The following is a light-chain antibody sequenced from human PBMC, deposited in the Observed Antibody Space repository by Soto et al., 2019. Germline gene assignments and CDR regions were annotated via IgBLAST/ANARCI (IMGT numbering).Light chain of an antibody. J-gene: IGKJ1*01. CDR2: GAS. CDR1: QSVSSN. V-gene: IGKV3-15*01. CDR3: QQYNNWPLWT. Sequence: EIVMTQSPATLSVSPGERATLSGRASQSVSSNLAWYQQKPCQAPRLLIYGASTRATGIPARFSGSGSGTEFTLTISSLQAEEFAVYYCQQYNNWPLWTFGQGTKVEIK.